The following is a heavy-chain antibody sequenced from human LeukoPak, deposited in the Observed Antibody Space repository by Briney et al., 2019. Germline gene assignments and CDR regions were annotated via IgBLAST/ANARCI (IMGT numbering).Heavy chain of an antibody. CDR2: ISSSSSYI. D-gene: IGHD3-22*01. V-gene: IGHV3-21*01. J-gene: IGHJ4*02. CDR3: ARDKQSYDSSGYFDY. Sequence: GGSLRLSCAASGFTFSSYSMNWVRQAPGKGLEWVSSISSSSSYIYYADSVKGRFTISRDNAKNSLYLQMNSLRAEDTAVYYCARDKQSYDSSGYFDYWGQGTLVTVSS. CDR1: GFTFSSYS.